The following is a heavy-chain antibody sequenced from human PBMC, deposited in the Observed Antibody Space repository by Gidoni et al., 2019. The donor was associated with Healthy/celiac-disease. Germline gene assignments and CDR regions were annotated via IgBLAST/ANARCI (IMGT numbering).Heavy chain of an antibody. V-gene: IGHV3-20*04. Sequence: EVQLVESGGGGVRPGGSRRLPCAASGFTFDDYGISWVRQAPGKGLEWVSGVNGNGGSTGYADSVKGRFTISRDNAKNSLYLQVNSLRAEDTALYYCAREGEGEAFDFWGQGTLVTVSS. D-gene: IGHD3-10*01. CDR2: VNGNGGST. CDR1: GFTFDDYG. J-gene: IGHJ4*02. CDR3: AREGEGEAFDF.